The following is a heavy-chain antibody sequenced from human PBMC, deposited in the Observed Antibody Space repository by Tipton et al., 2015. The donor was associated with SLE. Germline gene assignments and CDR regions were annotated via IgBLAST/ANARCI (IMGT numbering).Heavy chain of an antibody. CDR2: INHSGDT. CDR3: ARGFGYYYNYLDV. Sequence: LRLSCAVYGGSFSGYYWSWIRQPPGKGLEWIGEINHSGDTNYTPSLKSRVSISVDTSKNLFFLKLTSVTAADTAVYFWARGFGYYYNYLDVWGKGTTVIVSS. CDR1: GGSFSGYY. V-gene: IGHV4-34*01. J-gene: IGHJ6*03. D-gene: IGHD3-10*01.